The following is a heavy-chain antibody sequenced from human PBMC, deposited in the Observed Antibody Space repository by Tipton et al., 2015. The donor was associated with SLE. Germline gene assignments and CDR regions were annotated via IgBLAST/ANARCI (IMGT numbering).Heavy chain of an antibody. CDR1: GYTFSTYG. Sequence: QLVQSGAEVKKPGASVKVSCKASGYTFSTYGVSWVRQAPGQGLEWMGWISAYNGNTNYAQKFQGRVTMTTDTSTSTAYMELRSLRSDDTAVYYCARDSRGSYPLDFDYWGQGTLVTVSS. J-gene: IGHJ4*02. CDR2: ISAYNGNT. D-gene: IGHD3-16*02. V-gene: IGHV1-18*01. CDR3: ARDSRGSYPLDFDY.